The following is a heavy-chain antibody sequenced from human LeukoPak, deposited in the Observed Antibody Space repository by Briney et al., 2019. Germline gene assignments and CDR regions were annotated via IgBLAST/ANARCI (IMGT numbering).Heavy chain of an antibody. J-gene: IGHJ4*02. CDR1: GFTFSHYW. CDR3: ARVGHCSSTACFIDY. Sequence: GGSLRLSCAASGFTFSHYWMHWVRQAPGKGLVWVSRIESDGGRTDYADSLKGRFTISRDNAKNTLYLGMNSLRAEDTAVYYCARVGHCSSTACFIDYWGQGTLVTVSS. CDR2: IESDGGRT. V-gene: IGHV3-74*01. D-gene: IGHD2-2*01.